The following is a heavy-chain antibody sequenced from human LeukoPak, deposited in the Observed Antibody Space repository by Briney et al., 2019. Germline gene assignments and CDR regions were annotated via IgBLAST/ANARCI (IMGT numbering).Heavy chain of an antibody. CDR2: INHSGST. V-gene: IGHV4-34*01. D-gene: IGHD6-19*01. CDR3: ARAQYSSGWYGQSSANFDY. J-gene: IGHJ4*02. CDR1: GGSFSGYY. Sequence: SETLSLTCAVYGGSFSGYYWSWIRQPPGKGLGWIGEINHSGSTNYNPSLKSRVTISVDTSKNQFSLKLSSVTAADTAVYYCARAQYSSGWYGQSSANFDYWGQGTLATVSS.